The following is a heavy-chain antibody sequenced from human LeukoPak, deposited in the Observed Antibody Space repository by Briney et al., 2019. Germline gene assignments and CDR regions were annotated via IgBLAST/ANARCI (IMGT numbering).Heavy chain of an antibody. CDR2: IGGGGGST. V-gene: IGHV3-23*01. CDR1: GFTFSSYA. D-gene: IGHD1-14*01. J-gene: IGHJ4*02. Sequence: GGSLRLSCAASGFTFSSYAMSWVLQAPGKGLEWVSTIGGGGGSTYYADSVKGRFTISRDNSKNTLYLQMNSLRAQDTAVYYCAHTGLAGTNRFFDYWGQGTLVSVSS. CDR3: AHTGLAGTNRFFDY.